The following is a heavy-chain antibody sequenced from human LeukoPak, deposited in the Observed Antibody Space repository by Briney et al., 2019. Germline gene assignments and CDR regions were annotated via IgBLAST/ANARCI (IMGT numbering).Heavy chain of an antibody. D-gene: IGHD5-18*01. Sequence: MTSGTLSLTCAVSGGSINSYNWWSWVRQPPGKGLEWIGEIYQSGSTNYNPSLKSQVTISVDKSKNQFSLKLNSVTAADTAVYYCATRGYNYDRGFDPWGQGTLVTVSS. CDR3: ATRGYNYDRGFDP. CDR2: IYQSGST. CDR1: GGSINSYNW. V-gene: IGHV4-4*02. J-gene: IGHJ5*02.